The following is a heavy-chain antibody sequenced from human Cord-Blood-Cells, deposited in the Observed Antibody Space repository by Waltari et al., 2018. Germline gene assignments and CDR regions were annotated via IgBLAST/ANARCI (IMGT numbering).Heavy chain of an antibody. Sequence: QVQLVQSGAEVKKPGASVKVSCKASGYTFTGYYMHWVRQAPGQGLEWMGWINPNSGDTNYAQKFQGWVTMTRDTSISTAYMELSRLRSDDTAVYYCARRVTGAGDYFDYWGQEPWSPSPQ. CDR2: INPNSGDT. J-gene: IGHJ4*01. D-gene: IGHD7-27*01. V-gene: IGHV1-2*04. CDR1: GYTFTGYY. CDR3: ARRVTGAGDYFDY.